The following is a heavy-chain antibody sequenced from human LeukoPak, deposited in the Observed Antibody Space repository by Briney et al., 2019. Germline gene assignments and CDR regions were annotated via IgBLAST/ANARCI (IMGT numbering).Heavy chain of an antibody. CDR1: GYTFTSHD. CDR2: MNPNSGNT. J-gene: IGHJ3*02. CDR3: ARPVAGRADAFDI. Sequence: ASVKVSCKASGYTFTSHDINWVRQATGQGLEWMGWMNPNSGNTGYAQKFQGRVTMTRNTSISTAYMELSSLRSEDTAVYYCARPVAGRADAFDIWGQGAMVTVSS. V-gene: IGHV1-8*01. D-gene: IGHD6-19*01.